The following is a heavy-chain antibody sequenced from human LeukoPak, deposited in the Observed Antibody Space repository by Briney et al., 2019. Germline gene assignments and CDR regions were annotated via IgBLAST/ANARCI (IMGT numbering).Heavy chain of an antibody. CDR1: GFTFSSYG. Sequence: PGGSLRLSCAASGFTFSSYGMSWVRQAPGKGLEWVSAISSSSGMIYYADSVKGRFTISRDNAKNSLYLQMNSLRAEDTALYYCARDLLSPNSMVLTALGYWGQGTLVTVSS. V-gene: IGHV3-21*04. D-gene: IGHD4/OR15-4a*01. CDR2: ISSSSGMI. CDR3: ARDLLSPNSMVLTALGY. J-gene: IGHJ4*02.